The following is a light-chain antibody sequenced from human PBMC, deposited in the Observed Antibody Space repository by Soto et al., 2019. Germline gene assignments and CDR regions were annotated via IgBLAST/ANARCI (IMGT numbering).Light chain of an antibody. V-gene: IGLV2-14*01. Sequence: QSALTQPASVSGSPGQSITISCTGSNSDIGSYDRVAWYQQEPGKAPKIMIFNVNNRPSGISNRFSGSKSGNTASLTISGLQAEDEADYYCSSYTTSRPYFFGTGTKLTVL. J-gene: IGLJ1*01. CDR1: NSDIGSYDR. CDR2: NVN. CDR3: SSYTTSRPYF.